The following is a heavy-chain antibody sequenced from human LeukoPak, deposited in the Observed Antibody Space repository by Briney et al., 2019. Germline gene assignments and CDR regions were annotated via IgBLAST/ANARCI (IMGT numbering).Heavy chain of an antibody. V-gene: IGHV3-23*01. D-gene: IGHD3-22*01. CDR3: AKDRNFVYYYDSSGYYLITEY. J-gene: IGHJ4*02. CDR2: ISGSGGST. Sequence: SGGSLRLSCAASGFTFSSYAMSWVRQAPGKGLEWVSAISGSGGSTYYADSVKGRFTISRDNSKNTLYLQMNSLRAEDTAVYYCAKDRNFVYYYDSSGYYLITEYWGQGTLVTVSS. CDR1: GFTFSSYA.